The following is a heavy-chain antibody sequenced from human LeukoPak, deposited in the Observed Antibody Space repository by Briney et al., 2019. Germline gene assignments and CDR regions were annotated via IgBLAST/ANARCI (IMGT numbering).Heavy chain of an antibody. Sequence: GESLKISCKGSGYSFTNYWIGWVRQMPGKGLEWMGIIYPDDSHTRYSPSFQGQVTISADKSISTAYLQWSSLKASDTAMYYCARHDAGDLARNWFDPWGQGTLVTVSS. CDR3: ARHDAGDLARNWFDP. D-gene: IGHD7-27*01. CDR1: GYSFTNYW. J-gene: IGHJ5*02. V-gene: IGHV5-51*01. CDR2: IYPDDSHT.